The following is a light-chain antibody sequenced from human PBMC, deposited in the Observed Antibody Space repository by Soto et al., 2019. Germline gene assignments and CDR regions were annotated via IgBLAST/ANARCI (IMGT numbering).Light chain of an antibody. CDR3: QQYGGLPT. CDR1: QSVTSSY. CDR2: GAS. J-gene: IGKJ1*01. V-gene: IGKV3-20*01. Sequence: EIVLTQSPGTLSLYPGERVTLYCRASQSVTSSYIAWYQQKSGQAPRLLLYGASSRATGIPDRFRGSGSGTDFTLTISRLEPEDFAVYYCQQYGGLPTFGQGTKVDIK.